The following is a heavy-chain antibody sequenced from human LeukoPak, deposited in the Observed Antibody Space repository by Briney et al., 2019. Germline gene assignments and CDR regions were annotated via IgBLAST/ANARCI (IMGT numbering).Heavy chain of an antibody. J-gene: IGHJ6*03. V-gene: IGHV4-34*01. CDR3: ARGEENYYYYYMDV. CDR1: GGSFSGYY. Sequence: SETLSLTCAVYGGSFSGYYWSWIRQPPGKGLEWIGEINHSGSTNYNPSLKSRVTMSVDTSKNQFSLKLSSVTAADTAVYYCARGEENYYYYYMDVWGKGTTVTVS. CDR2: INHSGST.